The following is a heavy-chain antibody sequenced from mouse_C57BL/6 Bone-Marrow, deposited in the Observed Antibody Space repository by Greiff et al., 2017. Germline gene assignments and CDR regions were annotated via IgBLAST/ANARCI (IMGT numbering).Heavy chain of an antibody. V-gene: IGHV1-55*01. J-gene: IGHJ3*01. CDR2: IYPGSGST. Sequence: QVQLKQPGAELVKPGASVKMSCKASGYTFTSYWITWVKQRPGQGLEWIGDIYPGSGSTNYNEKFKDKATLTADKSSSTAYLQLSSLTYEDSAVYYCARRDLPRGFAYWGQGTLVTVSA. CDR3: ARRDLPRGFAY. CDR1: GYTFTSYW.